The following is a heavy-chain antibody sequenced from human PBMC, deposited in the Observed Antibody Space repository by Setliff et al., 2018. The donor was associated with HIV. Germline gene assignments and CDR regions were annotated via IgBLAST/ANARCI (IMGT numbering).Heavy chain of an antibody. V-gene: IGHV3-74*01. Sequence: LRLSCAASGFTFSSYWMHWVRQAPGKGLVWVSRINNDGGTSYADSVKGRFTIFRDNAQNTLYLQMNSLRGEDTAVYYCAGVPTGTTSAFDYWGQGTLGTVSS. D-gene: IGHD1-7*01. CDR2: INNDGGT. CDR3: AGVPTGTTSAFDY. J-gene: IGHJ4*02. CDR1: GFTFSSYW.